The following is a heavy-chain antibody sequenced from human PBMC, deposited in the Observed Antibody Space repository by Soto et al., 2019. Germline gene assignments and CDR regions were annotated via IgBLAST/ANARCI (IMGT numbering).Heavy chain of an antibody. CDR1: GFTFSDYY. CDR3: ARFSTCSSTSCYPFYSYYYMDV. CDR2: ISSSGSTI. J-gene: IGHJ6*03. V-gene: IGHV3-11*01. D-gene: IGHD2-2*01. Sequence: QVQLVESGGGLVKPGGSLRLSCAASGFTFSDYYMSWIRQAPGKGLEWVSYISSSGSTIYYADSVKGRFTISRDNAKNSLYLQMNSLRAEDTAVYYCARFSTCSSTSCYPFYSYYYMDVWGKGTTVTVSS.